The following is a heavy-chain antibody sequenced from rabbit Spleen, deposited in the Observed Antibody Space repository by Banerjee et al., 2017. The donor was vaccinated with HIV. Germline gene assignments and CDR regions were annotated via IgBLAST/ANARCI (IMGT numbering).Heavy chain of an antibody. CDR3: ARDTGSSFSSYGMDL. J-gene: IGHJ6*01. CDR1: GFTISSSYW. CDR2: IYAGSSGNT. Sequence: EESGGDLVKPEGSLTLTCTASGFTISSSYWICWVRQAPGKGLEWIACIYAGSSGNTYYATWAKGRFTCSKTSSTTVTLQMTSLTVADTATYFCARDTGSSFSSYGMDLWGQGTLVTVS. V-gene: IGHV1S45*01. D-gene: IGHD8-1*01.